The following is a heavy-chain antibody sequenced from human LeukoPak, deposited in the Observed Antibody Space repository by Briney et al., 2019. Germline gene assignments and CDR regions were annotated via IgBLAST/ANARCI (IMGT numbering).Heavy chain of an antibody. J-gene: IGHJ4*02. Sequence: SGGSLRLSCAASGFTFSSYGMHWVRQAPGKGLEWVAVISYDGSNKYYADSVKGRFTISRDNSKNTLYLQMNSLRAEDTAVYYCAKGSGYSGYDPFDYWGQGTLVTVSS. CDR2: ISYDGSNK. D-gene: IGHD5-12*01. CDR1: GFTFSSYG. CDR3: AKGSGYSGYDPFDY. V-gene: IGHV3-30*18.